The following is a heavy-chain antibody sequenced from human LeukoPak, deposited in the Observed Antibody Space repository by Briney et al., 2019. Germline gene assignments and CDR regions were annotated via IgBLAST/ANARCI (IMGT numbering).Heavy chain of an antibody. CDR2: ISGSGGST. Sequence: GGSLRLSCAASGFTFSSYAMSWVRQAPGKGLEWVSAISGSGGSTYYADSVKGRFTISRDNSKNTLYLQMNSLRAEDTAVYYCAKVSGSGSYQNTPFGYWGQGTLVTVSS. D-gene: IGHD3-10*01. J-gene: IGHJ4*02. CDR1: GFTFSSYA. CDR3: AKVSGSGSYQNTPFGY. V-gene: IGHV3-23*01.